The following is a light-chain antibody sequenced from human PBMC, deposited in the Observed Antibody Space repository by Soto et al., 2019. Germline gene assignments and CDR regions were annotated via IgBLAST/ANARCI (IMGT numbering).Light chain of an antibody. Sequence: QSVLTQPPSASGSPGQSATISCTGTSSDVGGYNYVSWYQQHPGKAPKLMIYEVSKRPSGVPDRFSGSKSGNTASLTVSGLQAEDEADYYCSSYAGRVFGTGTKVTVL. CDR3: SSYAGRV. V-gene: IGLV2-8*01. J-gene: IGLJ1*01. CDR1: SSDVGGYNY. CDR2: EVS.